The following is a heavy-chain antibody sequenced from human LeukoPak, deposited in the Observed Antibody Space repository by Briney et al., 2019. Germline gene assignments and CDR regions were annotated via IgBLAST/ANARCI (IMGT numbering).Heavy chain of an antibody. J-gene: IGHJ5*02. D-gene: IGHD5-24*01. Sequence: PSETLSLTCTVSGGSISSFSYYWGWIRQPPGKGLEGIGTMYHNGSTTYNPSLRSRVTISLDTSKNQFSLKLSSVTAADTAVYYWTRHPSGRGWVQQGGCFDPWGQGTLVTVSS. V-gene: IGHV4-39*01. CDR1: GGSISSFSYY. CDR2: MYHNGST. CDR3: TRHPSGRGWVQQGGCFDP.